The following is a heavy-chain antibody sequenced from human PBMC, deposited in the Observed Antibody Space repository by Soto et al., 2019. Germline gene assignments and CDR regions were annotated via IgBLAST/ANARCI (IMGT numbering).Heavy chain of an antibody. J-gene: IGHJ4*02. CDR3: ARDPAAAGTGMVDY. V-gene: IGHV3-30-3*01. CDR2: ISYDGSNK. D-gene: IGHD6-13*01. CDR1: GFTFSSYA. Sequence: QVQLVESGGGVVQPGRSLRLSCAASGFTFSSYAMHWVRQAPGKGLEWVAVISYDGSNKYYADSVKGRFTISRDNSKNTLYLQMNSLRAEDTAVYYCARDPAAAGTGMVDYWGPGTLVTVSS.